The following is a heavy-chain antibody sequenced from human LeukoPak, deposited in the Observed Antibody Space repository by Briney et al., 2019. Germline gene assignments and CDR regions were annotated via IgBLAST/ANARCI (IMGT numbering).Heavy chain of an antibody. CDR3: ATAPIAAAGRPSYPDY. J-gene: IGHJ4*02. V-gene: IGHV3-74*01. CDR1: GFTFSSYW. CDR2: INSDGSST. Sequence: GGSLRLPCAASGFTFSSYWMHWVRQAPGKGLVWVSRINSDGSSTSYADSVKGRFTISRDNAKNTLYLQMNSLRAEDTAVYYCATAPIAAAGRPSYPDYWGQGTLVTVSS. D-gene: IGHD6-13*01.